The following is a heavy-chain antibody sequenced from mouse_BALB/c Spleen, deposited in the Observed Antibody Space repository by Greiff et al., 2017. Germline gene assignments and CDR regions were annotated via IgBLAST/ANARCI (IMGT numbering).Heavy chain of an antibody. CDR2: IDPANGNT. J-gene: IGHJ4*01. CDR3: ARYYYGSSPWYYAMDY. Sequence: EVQLQQSGAELVKPGASVKLSCTASGFNIKDTYMHWVKQRPEQGLEWIGRIDPANGNTKYDPKFQGKATITADTSSNTAYLQLSSLTSEDTAVYYCARYYYGSSPWYYAMDYWGQGTSVTVSS. V-gene: IGHV14-3*02. D-gene: IGHD1-1*01. CDR1: GFNIKDTY.